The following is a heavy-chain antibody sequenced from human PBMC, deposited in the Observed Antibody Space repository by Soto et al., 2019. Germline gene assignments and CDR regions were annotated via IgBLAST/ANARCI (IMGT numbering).Heavy chain of an antibody. CDR3: AKAPGQWLVLDAFDI. Sequence: LRLSCAASGFTLDDYAMHWVRQAPGKGLEWVSGISWNSGSIGYADSVKGRFTISRDNAKNSLYLQMNSLRAEDTALYYCAKAPGQWLVLDAFDIWGQGTMVTVSS. J-gene: IGHJ3*02. D-gene: IGHD6-19*01. CDR1: GFTLDDYA. V-gene: IGHV3-9*01. CDR2: ISWNSGSI.